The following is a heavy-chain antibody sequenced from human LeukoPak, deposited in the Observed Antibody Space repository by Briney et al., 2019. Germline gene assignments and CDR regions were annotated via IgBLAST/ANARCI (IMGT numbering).Heavy chain of an antibody. J-gene: IGHJ6*02. V-gene: IGHV3-13*01. Sequence: GGSLRLSCAASGFTFSSYDMHWVRQATGKGLEWVSAIGTAGDTYYPGSVKGRFTISRENAKNPLYLQMNSLRAGDTAVYYCARDLRFYGMDVWGQGTTVTVSS. CDR1: GFTFSSYD. CDR3: ARDLRFYGMDV. CDR2: IGTAGDT. D-gene: IGHD5/OR15-5a*01.